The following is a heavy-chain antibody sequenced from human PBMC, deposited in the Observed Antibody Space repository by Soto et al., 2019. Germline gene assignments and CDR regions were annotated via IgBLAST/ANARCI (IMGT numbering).Heavy chain of an antibody. V-gene: IGHV1-18*04. CDR2: ITPYNGNA. J-gene: IGHJ4*02. Sequence: QVHLVQSGAVVENPGASVKVSCKASGYTFTNFGINGVRQAPGQGLEWRGWITPYNGNANYPQKHQDRLTITTDTSTNTAYLELRSLRSDDTAVYFCARARMFSGAHHDYWGQGTRVTVSS. CDR3: ARARMFSGAHHDY. D-gene: IGHD1-26*01. CDR1: GYTFTNFG.